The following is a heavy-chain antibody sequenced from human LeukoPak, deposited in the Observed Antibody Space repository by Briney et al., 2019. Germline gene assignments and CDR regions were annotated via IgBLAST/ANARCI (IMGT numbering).Heavy chain of an antibody. CDR2: INPNSGGT. J-gene: IGHJ4*02. CDR1: GYTFTGYY. Sequence: WASVKVSCKASGYTFTGYYMHWVRQAPGQGLEWMGWINPNSGGTNYAQKFQGRVTMTRDTSIGTAYMELSRLRSDDTAVYYCARMAVVTRQVDYWGQGTLVTVSS. D-gene: IGHD4-23*01. CDR3: ARMAVVTRQVDY. V-gene: IGHV1-2*02.